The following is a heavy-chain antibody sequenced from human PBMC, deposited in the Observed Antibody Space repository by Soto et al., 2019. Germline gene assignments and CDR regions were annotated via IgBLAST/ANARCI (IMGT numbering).Heavy chain of an antibody. CDR2: IIPIFGTA. CDR3: AGPGFYGRAHGMVL. CDR1: GGTFSSYA. V-gene: IGHV1-69*12. D-gene: IGHD4-17*01. Sequence: QVQLVQSGAEVKKPGSSVKVSCKASGGTFSSYAVSWVRQAPGQGLEWMGGIIPIFGTATYAQKFQGRVAITADESTSTAYVELGGLQSEGSAVYNCAGPGFYGRAHGMVLW. J-gene: IGHJ6*01.